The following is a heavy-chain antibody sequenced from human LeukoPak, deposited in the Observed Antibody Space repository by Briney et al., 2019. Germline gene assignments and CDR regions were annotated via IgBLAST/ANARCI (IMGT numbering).Heavy chain of an antibody. J-gene: IGHJ4*02. D-gene: IGHD4-23*01. V-gene: IGHV4-59*01. CDR3: ARRRNYGGNRAHDY. Sequence: SETLSLTCTVSGGSISSYYWSWIRQPPGKGLEWIGYIYYSGSTNYNPSLKSRVTISVDTSKNQFSLKLSSVTAADTAVYYCARRRNYGGNRAHDYWGQGTLVTVYS. CDR2: IYYSGST. CDR1: GGSISSYY.